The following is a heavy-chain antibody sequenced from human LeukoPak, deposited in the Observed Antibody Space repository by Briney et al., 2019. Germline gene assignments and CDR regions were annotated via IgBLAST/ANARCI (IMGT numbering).Heavy chain of an antibody. CDR1: GYTFTSYG. Sequence: ASVKVSCKPSGYTFTSYGISWVRQAPGQGLEWMGWISAYNGNTNYAQKLQGRVTMTTATSTSTAYMELRSLRSDDTAVYYCARLRITIFGVALIFDYWGQGTLVTVSS. CDR3: ARLRITIFGVALIFDY. V-gene: IGHV1-18*01. J-gene: IGHJ4*02. CDR2: ISAYNGNT. D-gene: IGHD3-3*01.